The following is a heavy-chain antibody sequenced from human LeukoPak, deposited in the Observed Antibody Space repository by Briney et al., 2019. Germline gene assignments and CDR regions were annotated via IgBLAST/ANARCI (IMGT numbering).Heavy chain of an antibody. CDR2: ISPYNGNT. Sequence: ASVMVSCKASGYTFTSSDINWVRQAPGQGLEWMGWISPYNGNTNYAQKLQGRVTMTTDTSTSTAYMELRSLRSDDTAVYYCARDPGGSLDFDYWGQGTLVTVSS. CDR1: GYTFTSSD. J-gene: IGHJ4*02. D-gene: IGHD1-26*01. CDR3: ARDPGGSLDFDY. V-gene: IGHV1-18*01.